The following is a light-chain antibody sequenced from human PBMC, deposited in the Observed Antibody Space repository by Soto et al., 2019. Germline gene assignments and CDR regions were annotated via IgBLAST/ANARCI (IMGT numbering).Light chain of an antibody. CDR2: EVT. Sequence: QSALTQPASVSGSLGQSITISCTGTGSDIAGYNYISWYQQLPGKAPKLIIYEVTIRPSGISNRFSGSKSGNMASLTISGLQAEDEADYFCTSFSNTNSLYVFGTGTKGTVL. V-gene: IGLV2-14*01. J-gene: IGLJ1*01. CDR3: TSFSNTNSLYV. CDR1: GSDIAGYNY.